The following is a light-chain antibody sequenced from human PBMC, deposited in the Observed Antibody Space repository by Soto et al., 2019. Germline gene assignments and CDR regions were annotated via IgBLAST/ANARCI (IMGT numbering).Light chain of an antibody. CDR1: SSDIGGYNY. Sequence: QSVLAQPASVSGSPGQSITISFTGGSSDIGGYNYVSWYQQHPGRAPRLLILEVTNRPSGVPDRFSGSKSGNTASLIIRGLQAEDEAEYFCSSHSSKTPPYVFGTGTKAIVL. V-gene: IGLV2-14*01. J-gene: IGLJ1*01. CDR3: SSHSSKTPPYV. CDR2: EVT.